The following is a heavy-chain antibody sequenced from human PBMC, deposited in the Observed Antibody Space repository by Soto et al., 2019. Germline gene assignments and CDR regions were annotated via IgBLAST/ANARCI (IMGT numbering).Heavy chain of an antibody. V-gene: IGHV3-23*01. CDR3: AKIAEAVAGTVYGY. Sequence: GGSLRLSCVASGFPFSGNAMGWVRQAPGRGLEWISGVSGGGGRTYYADSVKGRFTISRDNSKDTLYLQMSSLRAEDTAKYYCAKIAEAVAGTVYGYWGQGTLVTVSS. D-gene: IGHD6-19*01. CDR1: GFPFSGNA. J-gene: IGHJ4*02. CDR2: VSGGGGRT.